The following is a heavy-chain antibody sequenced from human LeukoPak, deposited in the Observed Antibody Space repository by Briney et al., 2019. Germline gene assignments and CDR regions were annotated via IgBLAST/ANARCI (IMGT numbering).Heavy chain of an antibody. J-gene: IGHJ4*02. V-gene: IGHV4-39*01. Sequence: SETLSLTCTVSGGSISSSSLYWDWIRQPPGKGLEWIGTVYYSGSTYYNPSLKSRVTISVDTSKNQFSLRLSSVTAADTAIYFCASLAMTGAAGRGYLDNWGQGTLATVSS. CDR1: GGSISSSSLY. CDR2: VYYSGST. CDR3: ASLAMTGAAGRGYLDN. D-gene: IGHD3-9*01.